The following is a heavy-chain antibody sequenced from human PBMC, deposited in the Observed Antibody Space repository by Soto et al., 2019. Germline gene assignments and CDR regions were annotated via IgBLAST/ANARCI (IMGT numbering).Heavy chain of an antibody. V-gene: IGHV5-10-1*01. CDR2: IDPSDSQT. Sequence: PGESLKISCKGSGYSFAGYWINWVRQKPGKGLEWMGRIDPSDSQTYYSPSFRGHVSISVTKSITTVFLQWSSLMASDTAMYYCARQIYDSDTGPNFQYYFDAWGQGTPVTVSS. J-gene: IGHJ4*02. CDR3: ARQIYDSDTGPNFQYYFDA. CDR1: GYSFAGYW. D-gene: IGHD3-22*01.